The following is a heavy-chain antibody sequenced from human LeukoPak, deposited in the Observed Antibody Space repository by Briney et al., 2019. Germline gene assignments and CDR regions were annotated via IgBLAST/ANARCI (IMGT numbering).Heavy chain of an antibody. CDR2: INAGNGNT. CDR1: GYTFTSYA. D-gene: IGHD2-15*01. CDR3: AVGYCSGGSCYSVFDY. V-gene: IGHV1-3*01. Sequence: GASVKVSCKASGYTFTSYAMHWVRQAPGQRLEWMGWINAGNGNTKYSQKFQGRVTITRDTSASTAYMELSSLRSEDTAVYYCAVGYCSGGSCYSVFDYWGQGTLVTVSS. J-gene: IGHJ4*02.